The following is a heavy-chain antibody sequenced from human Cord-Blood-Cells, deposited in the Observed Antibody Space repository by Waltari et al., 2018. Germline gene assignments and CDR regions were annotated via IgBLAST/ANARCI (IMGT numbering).Heavy chain of an antibody. J-gene: IGHJ3*02. Sequence: EVQLVESGGGLVQPGGSLRLSCAASGFTFSSYWMHWVRQAPGEGLVWVSRINRDGGSTSYAASVKGRFTISRANAKNTLYLKMNSLRAEDTAVYYCARAARTAAGTNDAFDIWGQGTMVTVSS. CDR1: GFTFSSYW. CDR3: ARAARTAAGTNDAFDI. V-gene: IGHV3-74*01. D-gene: IGHD6-13*01. CDR2: INRDGGST.